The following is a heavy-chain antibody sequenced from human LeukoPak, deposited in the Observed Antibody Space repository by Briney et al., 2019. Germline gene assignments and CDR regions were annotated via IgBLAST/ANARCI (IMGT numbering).Heavy chain of an antibody. J-gene: IGHJ5*02. Sequence: ASVKVSCKASGYTFTAYYIHWVRQAPGQGLEWMGWINPNSGVADYAQKFQGRVTMTRDTSIRTAYMEVSRLRSDDTAVYYCATDPGYNAYDVSGWFDPWGQGTLVTVSS. CDR3: ATDPGYNAYDVSGWFDP. V-gene: IGHV1-2*02. D-gene: IGHD5-12*01. CDR1: GYTFTAYY. CDR2: INPNSGVA.